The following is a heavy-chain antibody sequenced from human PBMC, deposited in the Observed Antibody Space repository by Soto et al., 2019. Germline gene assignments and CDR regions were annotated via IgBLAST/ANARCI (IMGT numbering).Heavy chain of an antibody. CDR2: MNPNSGNT. V-gene: IGHV1-8*01. CDR1: GYTFTSYD. D-gene: IGHD4-17*01. CDR3: ARLDYGDYVAFDI. Sequence: QVQLGQSGAEVKKPGASVKLSCKSSGYTFTSYDINWVRQATGQGLEWMGWMNPNSGNTGYAQKFQGRVTMTRNTSISTAYMELSSLRSEDTDVYYCARLDYGDYVAFDIWGQGTMVTVSS. J-gene: IGHJ3*02.